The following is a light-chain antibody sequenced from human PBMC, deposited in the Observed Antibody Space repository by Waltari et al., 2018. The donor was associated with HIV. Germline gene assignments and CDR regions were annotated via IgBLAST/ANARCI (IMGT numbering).Light chain of an antibody. CDR2: GAT. CDR1: ETVNSN. CDR3: QHYNNWPPWT. V-gene: IGKV3-15*01. J-gene: IGKJ1*01. Sequence: EILMTPSPPTLSASPGHTVILSCRASETVNSNLAWYQQNPGQDPRLLIYGATTRATGVPVRFTGSGSETEFILTISSLQAEDFAVYYCQHYNNWPPWTFGPGTTVEVK.